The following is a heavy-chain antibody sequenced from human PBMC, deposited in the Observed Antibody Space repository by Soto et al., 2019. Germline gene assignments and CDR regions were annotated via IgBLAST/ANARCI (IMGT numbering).Heavy chain of an antibody. V-gene: IGHV4-61*03. D-gene: IGHD1-26*01. CDR2: IYYSGST. Sequence: SETLSLTCTVSGVSVNSGSYYWSWIRQPPGKGLEWIGCIYYSGSTNYNPSLKSRVTISMDTSKNRFSLKLSSVTAADTAVYYCARVVRSLIFFEYWGQGTLVTVSS. CDR3: ARVVRSLIFFEY. J-gene: IGHJ4*01. CDR1: GVSVNSGSYY.